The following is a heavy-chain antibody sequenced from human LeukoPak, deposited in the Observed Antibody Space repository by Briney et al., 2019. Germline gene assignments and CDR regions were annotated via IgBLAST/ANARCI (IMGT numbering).Heavy chain of an antibody. Sequence: GGSLRLSCAASGFTVSGNYMSWVRQAPGKGLEWVSVIYSGGSTYYAGSVKGRFTISRDNSKNTLYLQMNSLRAEDAAVYYCARSYYDSSGYYPGAFDIWGQGTMVTVSS. CDR1: GFTVSGNY. V-gene: IGHV3-66*02. CDR2: IYSGGST. J-gene: IGHJ3*02. CDR3: ARSYYDSSGYYPGAFDI. D-gene: IGHD3-22*01.